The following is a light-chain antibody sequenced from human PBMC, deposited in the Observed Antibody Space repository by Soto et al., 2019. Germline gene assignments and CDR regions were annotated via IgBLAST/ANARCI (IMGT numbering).Light chain of an antibody. CDR3: AAWDDSLNGRV. CDR2: SNN. J-gene: IGLJ1*01. Sequence: QPVLTQPPSASGTPGQRVTISCSGSSSNIGSHTVNWYQQLPGTAPQLLIYSNNQRPSGIPDRFSGYQADTSVSLAISGLQSVDEADYYCAAWDDSLNGRVFGTGTKLTVL. V-gene: IGLV1-44*01. CDR1: SSNIGSHT.